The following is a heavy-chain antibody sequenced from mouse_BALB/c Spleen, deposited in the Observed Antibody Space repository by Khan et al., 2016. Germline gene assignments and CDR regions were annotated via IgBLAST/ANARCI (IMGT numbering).Heavy chain of an antibody. J-gene: IGHJ2*01. D-gene: IGHD1-1*01. CDR1: GFDFSRYW. V-gene: IGHV4-1*02. CDR2: INPDSSTI. Sequence: EVKLLESGGGLVQPGGSLKLSCAASGFDFSRYWMSWVRQAPGKGLEWIGEINPDSSTINYAPSLKGKFIISRDNAKNKLYLRRNKVSSEDTALYYCTRLYYYGCSDYWGPGTTLTVSS. CDR3: TRLYYYGCSDY.